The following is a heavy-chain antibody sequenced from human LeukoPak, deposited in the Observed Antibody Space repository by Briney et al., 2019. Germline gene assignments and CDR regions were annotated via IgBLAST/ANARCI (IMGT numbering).Heavy chain of an antibody. CDR3: ARDVYYGSGSYNWFDP. CDR1: GGSISSSSYY. Sequence: PSETLSLTCTVSGGSISSSSYYWAWIRQPPGKGLEWIGSIYYSGSTYYNPSLKSRVTISVDTSKNQFSLKLSSVTAADTAVYYCARDVYYGSGSYNWFDPWGQGTLVTVSS. CDR2: IYYSGST. D-gene: IGHD3-10*01. J-gene: IGHJ5*02. V-gene: IGHV4-39*07.